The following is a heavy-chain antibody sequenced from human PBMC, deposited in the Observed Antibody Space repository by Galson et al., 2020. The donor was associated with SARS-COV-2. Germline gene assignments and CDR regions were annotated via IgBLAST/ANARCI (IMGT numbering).Heavy chain of an antibody. V-gene: IGHV4-34*01. CDR3: ARVGAAAGYGMDV. J-gene: IGHJ6*01. CDR1: GGSFSGYY. Sequence: ETSETLYLTCAVYGGSFSGYYWSWIRQPPGKGLEWIGEINHSGSTNYNPSLKSRVTISVDTSKNQFSLKLSSVAAADTAVYYCARVGAAAGYGMDVWGQGTTVTVSS. CDR2: INHSGST. D-gene: IGHD6-13*01.